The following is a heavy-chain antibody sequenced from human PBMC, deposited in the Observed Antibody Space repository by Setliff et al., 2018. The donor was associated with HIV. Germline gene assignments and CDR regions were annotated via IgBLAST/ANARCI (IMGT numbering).Heavy chain of an antibody. CDR3: ARDQWGYSYGYYYYYYMDV. CDR1: GFTFSTYW. J-gene: IGHJ6*03. D-gene: IGHD5-18*01. Sequence: GGSLRLSCAASGFTFSTYWMIWVRQAPGKGLEWVANIDQDGSEKNYVDSVKGRFTISRDNSKNTLYLQMNSLRAEDTAVYYCARDQWGYSYGYYYYYYMDVWGKGTTVTVSS. V-gene: IGHV3-7*01. CDR2: IDQDGSEK.